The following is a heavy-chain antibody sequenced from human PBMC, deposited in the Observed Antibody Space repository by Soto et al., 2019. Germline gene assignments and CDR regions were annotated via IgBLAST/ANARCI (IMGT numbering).Heavy chain of an antibody. CDR3: ARQGRYDHNKGYAMSG. V-gene: IGHV5-51*01. J-gene: IGHJ6*02. CDR2: THPGDSET. CDR1: GDSFNTYW. Sequence: GDSLKISCKGSGDSFNTYWIAWVRQMPGKGLEWMGITHPGDSETRYSPSFEGQVTISADKSISTAYLQWSSLKASDTAMYYCARQGRYDHNKGYAMSGWGQGNTVPGSS. D-gene: IGHD5-18*01.